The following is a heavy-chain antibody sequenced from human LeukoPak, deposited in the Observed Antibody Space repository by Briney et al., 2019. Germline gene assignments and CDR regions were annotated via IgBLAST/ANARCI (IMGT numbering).Heavy chain of an antibody. V-gene: IGHV4-31*03. Sequence: SETLSLTCTVSGGSISSGGYYWSWIRQHPGKGLEWIGYIYYSGSTYYNPSLKSRVTISVDTSKNQFSLKLSSVTAADMAVYYCASTVGGYSYTWGQGTLVTVSS. CDR1: GGSISSGGYY. CDR2: IYYSGST. D-gene: IGHD5-18*01. J-gene: IGHJ4*02. CDR3: ASTVGGYSYT.